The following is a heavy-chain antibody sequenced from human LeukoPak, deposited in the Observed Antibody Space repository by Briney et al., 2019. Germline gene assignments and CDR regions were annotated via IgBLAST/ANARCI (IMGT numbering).Heavy chain of an antibody. CDR1: GYSITSGYN. CDR3: ARVFDS. V-gene: IGHV4-38-2*02. J-gene: IGHJ4*02. CDR2: IYHSGSA. Sequence: SETLSLTCTVSGYSITSGYNWAWIRQPPGKVLEWIGSIYHSGSAYYNPSLKSRVTISIDTSKNQFSLRLTSVTAADTAVYYCARVFDSWGQGTLVTVSS.